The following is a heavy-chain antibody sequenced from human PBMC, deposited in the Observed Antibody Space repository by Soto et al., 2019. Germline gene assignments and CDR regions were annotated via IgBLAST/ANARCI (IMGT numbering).Heavy chain of an antibody. CDR3: ARALGYCSSTSCRDDYGMDV. J-gene: IGHJ6*02. CDR2: IYYSGST. V-gene: IGHV4-59*01. D-gene: IGHD2-2*01. CDR1: GGSISSYY. Sequence: SETLSLTCTVSGGSISSYYWSWIRQPPGKGLEWIGYIYYSGSTNYNPSLKSRVTISVDTSKNQFSLKLSSVTAADTAVYYCARALGYCSSTSCRDDYGMDVWGQGTTVTVSS.